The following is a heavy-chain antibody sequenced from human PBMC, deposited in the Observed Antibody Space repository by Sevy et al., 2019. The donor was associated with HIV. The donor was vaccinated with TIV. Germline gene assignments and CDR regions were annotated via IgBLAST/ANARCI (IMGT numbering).Heavy chain of an antibody. Sequence: GGSLRLSCAASGFTFSTYDMHWVRQARGKGLEWVAYIRYDGSNKYYGDSGRGRFTISGDNSKSTLYVQLNSLRAEETAVYYCARGRKTTQEWLEELDYYYGMDVWGQGTSVTVSS. CDR3: ARGRKTTQEWLEELDYYYGMDV. J-gene: IGHJ6*02. V-gene: IGHV3-30*02. D-gene: IGHD2-8*01. CDR2: IRYDGSNK. CDR1: GFTFSTYD.